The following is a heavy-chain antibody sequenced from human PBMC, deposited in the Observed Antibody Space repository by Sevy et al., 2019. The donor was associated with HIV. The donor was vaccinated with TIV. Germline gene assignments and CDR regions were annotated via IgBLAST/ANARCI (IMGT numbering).Heavy chain of an antibody. CDR2: ISDRSDTI. V-gene: IGHV3-48*01. CDR3: GRVRDRYCSGGSCYYGYFFDY. CDR1: GFIFSNYY. D-gene: IGHD2-15*01. J-gene: IGHJ4*02. Sequence: GGSLRLSCAASGFIFSNYYMTWVRQAPGKGLEWVSYISDRSDTISYADCVKGRFTISRDNAKNALYLQMSSLRGEDTAVYYCGRVRDRYCSGGSCYYGYFFDYWGQGTLVTVSS.